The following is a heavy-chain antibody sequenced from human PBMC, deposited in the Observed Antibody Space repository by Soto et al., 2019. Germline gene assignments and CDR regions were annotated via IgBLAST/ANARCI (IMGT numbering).Heavy chain of an antibody. CDR3: ARAVGDDFWSGYAPAGY. Sequence: QVQLVESGGGVVQPGRSLRLSCAASGFTFSSYAMHWVRQAPGKGLEWVAVISYDGSNKYYADSVKGRFTISRDNSKNTLYLQMNSLRAEDTAVYYCARAVGDDFWSGYAPAGYWGQGTLVTVSS. V-gene: IGHV3-30-3*01. J-gene: IGHJ4*02. CDR2: ISYDGSNK. CDR1: GFTFSSYA. D-gene: IGHD3-3*01.